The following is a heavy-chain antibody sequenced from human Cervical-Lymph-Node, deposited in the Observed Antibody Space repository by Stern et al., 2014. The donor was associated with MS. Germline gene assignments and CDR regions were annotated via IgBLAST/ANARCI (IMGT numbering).Heavy chain of an antibody. J-gene: IGHJ4*02. CDR3: ARDLSTG. Sequence: EVQLVESGGGLVQPGGSLRLSCAASGFTFSSYSMKWVRQAPGEGLEWISYVSPSSDTISYADSVKGRFTISRDNAKSSLYLQMNSLRDEDTAVYYCARDLSTGWDQGTLVTVSS. CDR1: GFTFSSYS. D-gene: IGHD1-14*01. V-gene: IGHV3-48*02. CDR2: VSPSSDTI.